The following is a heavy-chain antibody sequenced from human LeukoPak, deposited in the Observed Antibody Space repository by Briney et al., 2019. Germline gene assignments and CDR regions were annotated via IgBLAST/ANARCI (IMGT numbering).Heavy chain of an antibody. V-gene: IGHV4-39*07. CDR1: GGSISSSSYY. CDR2: IYYSGST. D-gene: IGHD6-6*01. J-gene: IGHJ4*02. CDR3: ARDYTGSSLDY. Sequence: SETLSLTSTVSGGSISSSSYYWGWIRQPPGKGLEGIGSIYYSGSTYYSTTLKTRATISVDTSKNQFSLKLSSVDAADTAVYYCARDYTGSSLDYWGQGTLVTVSS.